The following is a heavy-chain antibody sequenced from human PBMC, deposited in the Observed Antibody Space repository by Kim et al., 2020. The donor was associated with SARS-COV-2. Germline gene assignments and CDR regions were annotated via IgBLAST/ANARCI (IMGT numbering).Heavy chain of an antibody. CDR3: ARDFPTYCGGDCYAY. CDR2: IKQDESEK. D-gene: IGHD2-21*01. Sequence: GGSLRLSCAASGFTFSSYWMSWVRQAPGKGLEWVANIKQDESEKYYVDSVKGRFSISRDNAKNSLYLQMNSLRAEDTAVYYCARDFPTYCGGDCYAYWGQGTLVTVSS. J-gene: IGHJ4*02. CDR1: GFTFSSYW. V-gene: IGHV3-7*03.